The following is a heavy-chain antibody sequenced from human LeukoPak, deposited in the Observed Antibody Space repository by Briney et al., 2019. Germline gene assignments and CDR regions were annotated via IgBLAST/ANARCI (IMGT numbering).Heavy chain of an antibody. J-gene: IGHJ6*02. CDR3: ARFGVPYGVDV. CDR2: IKPDGSEK. V-gene: IGHV3-7*04. Sequence: GGSLRLSCAASGFTFSTYWMSWVRQGPGKGLEWVANIKPDGSEKDYVDSLKGRFTISRDNAKNSLYLQVGSLRAEDTAVYYCARFGVPYGVDVWGQGTTVTVSS. D-gene: IGHD3-16*01. CDR1: GFTFSTYW.